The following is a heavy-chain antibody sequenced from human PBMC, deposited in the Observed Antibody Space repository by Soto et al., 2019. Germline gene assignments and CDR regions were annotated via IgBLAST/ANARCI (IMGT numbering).Heavy chain of an antibody. J-gene: IGHJ5*02. Sequence: EVQLVESGGGLVQPGGSLRLSCAASGFTFSSYGMHWVRQAPGKGLVWVSRINSDGSRTNYADSVKGRFTVSRDNAKNTQYLQMNSLRAEDTAVYYCARVLTGSWNWFDPWGQGTLVTVSS. CDR1: GFTFSSYG. CDR3: ARVLTGSWNWFDP. D-gene: IGHD6-13*01. CDR2: INSDGSRT. V-gene: IGHV3-74*01.